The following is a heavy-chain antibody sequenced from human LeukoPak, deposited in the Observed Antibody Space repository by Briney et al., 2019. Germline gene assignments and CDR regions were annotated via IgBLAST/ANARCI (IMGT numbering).Heavy chain of an antibody. D-gene: IGHD3-3*01. Sequence: ASVKVSCKASGYTYTSYDINWVRQATGQGLEWMGWMNPNSGNTGYAQKFQGRVTITRNTSISTAYMELSSLRSEDTAVYYCARGPGDFWSGYYKVWGQGTLVTVSS. V-gene: IGHV1-8*03. CDR1: GYTYTSYD. CDR2: MNPNSGNT. J-gene: IGHJ4*02. CDR3: ARGPGDFWSGYYKV.